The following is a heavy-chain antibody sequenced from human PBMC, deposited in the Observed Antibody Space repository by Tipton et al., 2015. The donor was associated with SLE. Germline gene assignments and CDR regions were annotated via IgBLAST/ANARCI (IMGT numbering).Heavy chain of an antibody. J-gene: IGHJ3*02. V-gene: IGHV3-7*01. CDR2: INEDGSET. D-gene: IGHD4-11*01. Sequence: GSLRLSCAASGFTFSTSWMNWVRQAPGKGPEWVANINEDGSETYYADSVKGRITISRDNAKNSLYLHLNSQRAEDAAVYYCVRGDSPWAFHTWGQGTMVTVSS. CDR3: VRGDSPWAFHT. CDR1: GFTFSTSW.